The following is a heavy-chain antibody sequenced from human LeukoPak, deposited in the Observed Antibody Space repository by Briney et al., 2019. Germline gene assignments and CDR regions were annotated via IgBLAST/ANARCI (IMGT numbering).Heavy chain of an antibody. CDR1: GFTVSSNS. V-gene: IGHV3-23*01. CDR3: AKVKGIASGLYYFFYMDV. CDR2: ISGSGGST. D-gene: IGHD6-19*01. J-gene: IGHJ6*03. Sequence: GGSLRLSCTVSGFTVSSNSMSWVRQAPGKGLEWVSAISGSGGSTYYADSVKGRFTISRDNSKDTVYLEMNSLRPDDTAVYYCAKVKGIASGLYYFFYMDVWGKGTTVTVSS.